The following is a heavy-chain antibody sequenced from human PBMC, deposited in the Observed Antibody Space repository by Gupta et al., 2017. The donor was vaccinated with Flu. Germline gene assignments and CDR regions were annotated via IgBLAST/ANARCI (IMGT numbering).Heavy chain of an antibody. D-gene: IGHD6-25*01. CDR3: ARDVRRGMDV. CDR2: IIPIFGTA. Sequence: SWVRQAPGQGLEWMGGIIPIFGTANYAQKFQGRVTITADESTSTAYMELSSLRSEDTAVYYCARDVRRGMDVWGQGTTVTVSS. J-gene: IGHJ6*02. V-gene: IGHV1-69*01.